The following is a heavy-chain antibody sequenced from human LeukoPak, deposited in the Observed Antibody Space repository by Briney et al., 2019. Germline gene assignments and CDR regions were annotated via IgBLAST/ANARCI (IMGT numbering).Heavy chain of an antibody. Sequence: GGSLRLSCAASGFSFNTYGMHWVRQAPGKGLEWVAVISYDGSNKYYADSVKGRFTISRDNSKNTLYLQMNSLRAEDTAVYYCARSLATSYYYMDVWGKGTTVTVSS. V-gene: IGHV3-30*03. CDR2: ISYDGSNK. J-gene: IGHJ6*03. D-gene: IGHD5-12*01. CDR3: ARSLATSYYYMDV. CDR1: GFSFNTYG.